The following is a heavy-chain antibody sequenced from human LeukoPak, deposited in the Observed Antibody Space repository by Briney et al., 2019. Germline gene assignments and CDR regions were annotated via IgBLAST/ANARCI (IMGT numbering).Heavy chain of an antibody. D-gene: IGHD3-10*01. CDR3: ARANYGSGSYVPPHFDY. CDR2: ISYDGSNK. J-gene: IGHJ4*02. CDR1: GYTFSSYA. V-gene: IGHV3-30-3*01. Sequence: PGRSLRLSCAASGYTFSSYAMHWVRQAPGKGLEWVAVISYDGSNKYYADSVKGRFTISRDNSKNTLYLQMNSLRAEDTAVYYCARANYGSGSYVPPHFDYWGQGTLVTVSS.